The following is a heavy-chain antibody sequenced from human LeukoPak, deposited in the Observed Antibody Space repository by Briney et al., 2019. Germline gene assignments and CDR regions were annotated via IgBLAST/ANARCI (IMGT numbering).Heavy chain of an antibody. J-gene: IGHJ3*02. CDR2: ISHSGNT. Sequence: KPSETLSLTCSVSGYSISSGYFWAWIRQPPGKGLEWIGSISHSGNTYYTPSLKSRVTISVGTSKSQFSLKLTSVTAADTALYYCARAGRWEGRPHAFDIWGRGTMVTVSS. CDR1: GYSISSGYF. D-gene: IGHD1-26*01. CDR3: ARAGRWEGRPHAFDI. V-gene: IGHV4-38-2*02.